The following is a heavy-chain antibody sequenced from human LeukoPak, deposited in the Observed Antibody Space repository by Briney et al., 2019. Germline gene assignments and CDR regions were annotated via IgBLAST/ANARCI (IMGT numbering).Heavy chain of an antibody. CDR2: IYYSGST. V-gene: IGHV4-39*07. J-gene: IGHJ4*02. CDR3: ASHDLIAAAHGN. D-gene: IGHD6-13*01. CDR1: GGSISSSSYY. Sequence: PSETLSLTCTVSGGSISSSSYYWGWIRQPPGKGLEWIGSIYYSGSTYYNPSLKSRVTISVDTSKNQFSLKLSSVTAADTAVYYCASHDLIAAAHGNWGQGTLVTVSS.